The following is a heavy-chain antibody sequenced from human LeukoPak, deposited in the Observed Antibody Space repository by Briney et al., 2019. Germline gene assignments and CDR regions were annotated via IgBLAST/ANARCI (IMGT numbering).Heavy chain of an antibody. CDR1: GYTFTSYG. CDR2: ISAYNGNT. CDR3: AREESYDSSGYPFDY. Sequence: ASVKVSCKASGYTFTSYGISWVRQAPGQGLEWMGWISAYNGNTNYAQRLQGRVTMTTDTSTSTAYVELRSLRSDDTAVYYCAREESYDSSGYPFDYWGQGTLVTVSS. J-gene: IGHJ4*02. D-gene: IGHD3-22*01. V-gene: IGHV1-18*01.